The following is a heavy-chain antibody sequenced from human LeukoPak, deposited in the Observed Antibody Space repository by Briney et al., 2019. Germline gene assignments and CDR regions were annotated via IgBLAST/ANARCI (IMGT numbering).Heavy chain of an antibody. D-gene: IGHD3-10*01. V-gene: IGHV3-30*18. CDR1: GFTFSSYG. CDR2: ISYDGSNK. J-gene: IGHJ4*02. CDR3: AKSYKSGSYYLYFDY. Sequence: PGRSLRLSCAASGFTFSSYGMHWVRQAPGKGLEWVAVISYDGSNKYYADSVKGRFTISRDNSKNTLYLLMNSLRAEDTAVYYCAKSYKSGSYYLYFDYWGQGTLVTVSS.